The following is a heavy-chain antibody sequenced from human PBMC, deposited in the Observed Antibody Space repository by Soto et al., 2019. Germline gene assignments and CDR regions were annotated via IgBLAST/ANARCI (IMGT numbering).Heavy chain of an antibody. Sequence: EVQLAESGGGLVKPGGSLRLSCAASGFTFSSYSMNWVRQAPGKGLEWVSSISSSSSYIYYADSVKGRFTISRDNAKNSLYLQMNSLRAEDTAVYYCARDLGRYYDFWSGTAPPEYYYYYYGMDVWGQGTTVTVSS. CDR1: GFTFSSYS. D-gene: IGHD3-3*01. J-gene: IGHJ6*02. V-gene: IGHV3-21*01. CDR2: ISSSSSYI. CDR3: ARDLGRYYDFWSGTAPPEYYYYYYGMDV.